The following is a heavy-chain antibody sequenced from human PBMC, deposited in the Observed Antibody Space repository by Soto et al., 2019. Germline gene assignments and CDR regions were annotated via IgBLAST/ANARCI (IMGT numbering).Heavy chain of an antibody. D-gene: IGHD2-15*01. CDR2: IFPIFGTA. Sequence: QVQLVQSGAEVKKPGSSVKVSCKASGGTFSSYAISWVRQAPGQGLERMGGIFPIFGTANYAQKFQGRVTITADESTSTAYMELSSLRSEDTAVYYCARVVGGKGSYYFDYWGQGTLVTVSS. J-gene: IGHJ4*02. CDR1: GGTFSSYA. CDR3: ARVVGGKGSYYFDY. V-gene: IGHV1-69*01.